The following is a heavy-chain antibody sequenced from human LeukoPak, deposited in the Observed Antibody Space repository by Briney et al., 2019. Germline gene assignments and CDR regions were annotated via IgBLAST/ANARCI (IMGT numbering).Heavy chain of an antibody. Sequence: GASVKVSCKAPGYTFTSYYMHWVRQAPGQGLEWMGIINPSGGSTSYAQKFQGRVTMTRDTSTSTVYMELSSLRSEDTAVYYCARSAQITGGFDYWGQGTLVTVSS. CDR1: GYTFTSYY. CDR3: ARSAQITGGFDY. J-gene: IGHJ4*02. V-gene: IGHV1-46*01. CDR2: INPSGGST. D-gene: IGHD7-27*01.